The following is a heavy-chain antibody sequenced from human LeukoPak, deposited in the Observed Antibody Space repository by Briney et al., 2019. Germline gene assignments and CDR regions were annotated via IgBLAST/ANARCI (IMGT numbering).Heavy chain of an antibody. CDR3: ARSYGSGSYAYYYYYMDV. V-gene: IGHV1-69*06. J-gene: IGHJ6*03. Sequence: ASVKVSCKASGGTFSSYAISWVRQAPGQGLEWMGGTIPIFGTANYAQKFQGRVTITADKSTSTAYMELSSLRSEDTAVYYCARSYGSGSYAYYYYYMDVWGKGTTVTVSS. CDR2: TIPIFGTA. CDR1: GGTFSSYA. D-gene: IGHD3-10*01.